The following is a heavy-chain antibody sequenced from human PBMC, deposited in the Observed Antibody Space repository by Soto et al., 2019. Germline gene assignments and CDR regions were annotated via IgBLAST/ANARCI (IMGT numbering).Heavy chain of an antibody. Sequence: QVQLVQSGAEVKKPGASVKVSCKASGYTFTSYYMHWVRQAPGQGLGWMGIINPSGGSTSYAQKFQGRVTMTRDTSTSTVYMELSSLRSEDTAVYYCARGEGYCSGGSCYSEDYFDYWGQGTLVTVSS. D-gene: IGHD2-15*01. V-gene: IGHV1-46*01. J-gene: IGHJ4*02. CDR1: GYTFTSYY. CDR2: INPSGGST. CDR3: ARGEGYCSGGSCYSEDYFDY.